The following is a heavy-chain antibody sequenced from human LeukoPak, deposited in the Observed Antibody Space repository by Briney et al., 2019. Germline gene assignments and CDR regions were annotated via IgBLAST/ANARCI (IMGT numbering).Heavy chain of an antibody. D-gene: IGHD5-18*01. CDR2: INSDGGST. CDR3: AKDSGWIQLWFDS. Sequence: GGSLRLSCAASGFTFSSFWMYWVRQAPGKGLVWVSRINSDGGSTTYADSVKGRFTISRDNAKNTVYLQMNSLRAEDTAVYYCAKDSGWIQLWFDSWGQGILVTVSS. J-gene: IGHJ5*01. CDR1: GFTFSSFW. V-gene: IGHV3-74*01.